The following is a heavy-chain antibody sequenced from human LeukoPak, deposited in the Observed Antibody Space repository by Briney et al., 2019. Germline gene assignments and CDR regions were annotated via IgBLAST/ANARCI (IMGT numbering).Heavy chain of an antibody. CDR3: ARDNLAAAGDDNFDI. J-gene: IGHJ3*02. CDR1: GFTFSSYW. V-gene: IGHV3-7*01. Sequence: GGSLRLSCAASGFTFSSYWMSWVRQAPGKGLEWVANIKQDGSEKYYVDSVKGRFTISRDNAKNSLYLQMNSLRAEDTAIYYCARDNLAAAGDDNFDIWGQGTMVTVSS. D-gene: IGHD6-13*01. CDR2: IKQDGSEK.